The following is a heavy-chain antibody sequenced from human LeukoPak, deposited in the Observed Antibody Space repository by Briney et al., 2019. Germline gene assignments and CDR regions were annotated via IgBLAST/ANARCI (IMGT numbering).Heavy chain of an antibody. D-gene: IGHD6-13*01. CDR2: ISYDGSNK. V-gene: IGHV3-30*03. J-gene: IGHJ4*02. Sequence: GGSLRLSCAASGFTFSSYGMHWVRQAPGEGLEWVAVISYDGSNKYYADSVKGRFTISRDNSKNTLYLQMNSLRAEDTAVYYCARDSSSWSSFDYWGQGTLVTVSS. CDR3: ARDSSSWSSFDY. CDR1: GFTFSSYG.